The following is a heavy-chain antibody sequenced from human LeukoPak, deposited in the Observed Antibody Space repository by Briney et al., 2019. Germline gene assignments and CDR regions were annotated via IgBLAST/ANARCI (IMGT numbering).Heavy chain of an antibody. CDR3: ARDQGRQWLVKDRALMTFDI. Sequence: GGSLRLSCAASGFTFSDYAMSWVRQAPGKGLEWVSAISGSGGSTYYADSVKGRFTISRDNSKNTLYLQMNSLRADDTAVYYCARDQGRQWLVKDRALMTFDIWGQGTMVTVSS. J-gene: IGHJ3*02. V-gene: IGHV3-23*01. CDR1: GFTFSDYA. CDR2: ISGSGGST. D-gene: IGHD6-19*01.